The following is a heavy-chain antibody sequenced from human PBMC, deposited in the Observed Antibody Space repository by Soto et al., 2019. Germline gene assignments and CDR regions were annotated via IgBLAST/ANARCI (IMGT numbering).Heavy chain of an antibody. Sequence: QVQLQQSGPGLVKPSETLSLTGSVSSGPTSSHNWGWIRQTPGRGLEWIGYVYSTGGTTYNPSLNSRVTISADTSPTHISPTLPSVPAADTAVYYCVRQGIAHLHAPVDVWGQGTTVRVSS. J-gene: IGHJ6*02. V-gene: IGHV4-59*08. CDR3: VRQGIAHLHAPVDV. CDR1: SGPTSSHN. D-gene: IGHD2-2*01. CDR2: VYSTGGT.